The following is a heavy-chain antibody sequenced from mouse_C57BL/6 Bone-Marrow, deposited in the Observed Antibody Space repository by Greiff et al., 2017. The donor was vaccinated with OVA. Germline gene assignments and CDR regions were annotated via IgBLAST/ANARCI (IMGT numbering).Heavy chain of an antibody. J-gene: IGHJ4*01. D-gene: IGHD1-1*01. Sequence: EVKLVESGGGLVQPGGSLSLSCAASGFTFTDYYMSWVRQPPGKALEWLGFIRNKANGYTTEYSASVKGRFTIYRDNSQSILYLQMNALRAEDSATYYCANSPYYYGRCFYAMDYWGQGTSVTVSS. CDR1: GFTFTDYY. CDR3: ANSPYYYGRCFYAMDY. CDR2: IRNKANGYTT. V-gene: IGHV7-3*01.